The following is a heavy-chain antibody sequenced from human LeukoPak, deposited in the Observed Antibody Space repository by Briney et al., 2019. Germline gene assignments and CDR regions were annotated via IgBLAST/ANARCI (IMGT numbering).Heavy chain of an antibody. Sequence: GGSLRLSCAASGFTFDDYAMHWVRQAPGKGLEWVSLISGDGGSTYYADSVKGRFTISRDNSKNSLYLQMNSLRTEDTALYYFAKARYWSGGNCYFLPRRNFFGLEVLGQGTTVTVSS. CDR2: ISGDGGST. D-gene: IGHD2-15*01. J-gene: IGHJ6*02. CDR3: AKARYWSGGNCYFLPRRNFFGLEV. V-gene: IGHV3-43*02. CDR1: GFTFDDYA.